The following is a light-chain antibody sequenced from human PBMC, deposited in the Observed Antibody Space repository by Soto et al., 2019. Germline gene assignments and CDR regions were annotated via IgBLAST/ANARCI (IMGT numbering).Light chain of an antibody. CDR3: QQYSNWPPAT. CDR1: QSVSSS. J-gene: IGKJ1*01. CDR2: DAS. Sequence: EIVMTQSPGTLSLSPGERATLSCRASQSVSSSLALYQQKPGQAPRLLIYDASTRATGIPARFSGSGSETEFTLTISSLQSEDFAVYYCQQYSNWPPATFAQGTKVDIK. V-gene: IGKV3-15*01.